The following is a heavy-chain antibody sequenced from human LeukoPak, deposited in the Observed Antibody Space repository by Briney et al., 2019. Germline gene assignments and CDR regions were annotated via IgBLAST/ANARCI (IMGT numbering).Heavy chain of an antibody. J-gene: IGHJ3*02. Sequence: SETLSLTCTVSGGSISSTSYYWSWIRQPAGKGLEWIGRISSSGSTNYNPSLKSRVTISVDTSKNQFSLKLSSVTAADTAVYFCARGPYSYDSSGAFDIWGQGTMVTVSS. CDR3: ARGPYSYDSSGAFDI. CDR1: GGSISSTSYY. D-gene: IGHD3-22*01. V-gene: IGHV4-61*02. CDR2: ISSSGST.